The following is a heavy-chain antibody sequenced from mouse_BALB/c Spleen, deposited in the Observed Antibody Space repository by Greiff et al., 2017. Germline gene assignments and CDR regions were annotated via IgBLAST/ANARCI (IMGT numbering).Heavy chain of an antibody. CDR3: AYRYDDAMDY. CDR2: ISSGGST. J-gene: IGHJ4*01. CDR1: GFTFSSYA. Sequence: EVQLVESGGGLVKPGGSLKLSCAASGFTFSSYAMSWVRQTPEKRLEWVASISSGGSTYYPDSVKGRFTISRDNARNILYLQMSSLRSEDTAMYYCAYRYDDAMDYWGQGTSVTVSS. D-gene: IGHD2-14*01. V-gene: IGHV5-6-5*01.